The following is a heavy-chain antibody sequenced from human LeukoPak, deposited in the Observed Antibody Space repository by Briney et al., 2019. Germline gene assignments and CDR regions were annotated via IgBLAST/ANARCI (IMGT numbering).Heavy chain of an antibody. Sequence: SETLSLTCTVSGGSIRSYYWSWIRQPPGKGLEWSGDIYYSWSTNYNPSLKGRVTISVDTSKNQFSLKLSSVTAADTAVYYCARDCCDFWSGYYAQPRAFDIWGQGTMVTVSS. CDR2: IYYSWST. CDR1: GGSIRSYY. D-gene: IGHD3-3*01. V-gene: IGHV4-59*01. CDR3: ARDCCDFWSGYYAQPRAFDI. J-gene: IGHJ3*02.